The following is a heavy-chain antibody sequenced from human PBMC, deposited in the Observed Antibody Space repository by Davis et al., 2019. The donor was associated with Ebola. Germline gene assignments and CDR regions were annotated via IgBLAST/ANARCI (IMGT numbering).Heavy chain of an antibody. CDR3: AKDGEQWLVGYFQH. CDR2: ISWNSGSI. CDR1: GFTFSNAW. V-gene: IGHV3-9*01. D-gene: IGHD6-19*01. Sequence: PGGSLRLSCAASGFTFSNAWMSWVRQAPGKGLEWVSGISWNSGSIGYADSVKGRFTISRDNAKNSLYLQMNSLRAEDTALYYCAKDGEQWLVGYFQHWGQGTLVTVSS. J-gene: IGHJ1*01.